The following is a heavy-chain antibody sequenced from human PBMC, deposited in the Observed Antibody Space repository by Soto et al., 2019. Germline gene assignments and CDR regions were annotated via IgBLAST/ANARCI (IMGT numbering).Heavy chain of an antibody. Sequence: SETLSLTCTVSGGSISNYYWSWIRQPPGKGLEYIGYIHYSGSTNYNPSLKSRVTISVDTSKNQFSLKLSSVTAADTAVYYCGTRVGVGAATLSGNWFDPWGQGTLVSVSS. CDR1: GGSISNYY. D-gene: IGHD2-15*01. J-gene: IGHJ5*02. CDR3: GTRVGVGAATLSGNWFDP. CDR2: IHYSGST. V-gene: IGHV4-59*12.